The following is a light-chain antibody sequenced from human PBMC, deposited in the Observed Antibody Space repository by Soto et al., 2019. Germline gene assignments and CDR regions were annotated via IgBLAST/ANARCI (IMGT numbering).Light chain of an antibody. CDR2: EVS. J-gene: IGLJ3*02. Sequence: QSALTQPPSVSGSPGQSVTISCTGTRSDVGGYARVSWYQQPPGTAPKLMIYEVSHRPSGVPDRFSGSKSANTASLTISGLQAEDEAYYYCCSYTSSNTLVFGGGTKLTVL. CDR3: CSYTSSNTLV. CDR1: RSDVGGYAR. V-gene: IGLV2-18*02.